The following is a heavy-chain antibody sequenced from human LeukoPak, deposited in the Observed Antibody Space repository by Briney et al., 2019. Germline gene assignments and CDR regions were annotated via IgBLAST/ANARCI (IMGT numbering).Heavy chain of an antibody. J-gene: IGHJ4*02. CDR1: GFTFSSYS. CDR3: ARDPVSSGSY. D-gene: IGHD1-26*01. Sequence: PGGSLRLSCAASGFTFSSYSMNWVRQAPGKGLEWVSYISSSGSTIYYADSVKGRFTISRDNAKNSLYLQMNSLRAEDTAVYYCARDPVSSGSYWGQGTLVTVSS. CDR2: ISSSGSTI. V-gene: IGHV3-48*04.